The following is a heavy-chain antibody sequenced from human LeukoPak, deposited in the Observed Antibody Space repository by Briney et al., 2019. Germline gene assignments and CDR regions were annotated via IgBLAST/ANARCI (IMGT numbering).Heavy chain of an antibody. CDR3: TRKGSQWDFLVDY. D-gene: IGHD2/OR15-2a*01. Sequence: PGGSLRLSCAASGFTFSSYAMSWVRQAPGKGLEWVSAISGSGGSTYYADSVKGRFTISRDKSKNTLYLQMNSLRAEDTAVYYCTRKGSQWDFLVDYWGQGTRVAVSP. CDR1: GFTFSSYA. V-gene: IGHV3-23*01. J-gene: IGHJ4*02. CDR2: ISGSGGST.